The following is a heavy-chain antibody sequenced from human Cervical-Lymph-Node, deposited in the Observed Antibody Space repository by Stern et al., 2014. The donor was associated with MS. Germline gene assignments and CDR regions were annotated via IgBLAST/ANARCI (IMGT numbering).Heavy chain of an antibody. J-gene: IGHJ4*02. Sequence: EVQLVESGPEVKRPGESLKISCQAYGYTFTSYWIGWVRQMPGKGLEWIAIIFPGGSDIRYSPSFQGQVTISADKSSSTAYLQGNNLKASDTAIYYCARQRYFDYWGQGTLVTVSS. V-gene: IGHV5-51*01. CDR2: IFPGGSDI. CDR1: GYTFTSYW. CDR3: ARQRYFDY.